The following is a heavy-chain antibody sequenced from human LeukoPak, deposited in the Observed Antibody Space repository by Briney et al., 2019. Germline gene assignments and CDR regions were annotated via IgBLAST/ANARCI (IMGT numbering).Heavy chain of an antibody. CDR3: ARVRRSSGWYGWGAFDI. Sequence: ASVKVSCKASGYTFTGYYMHWVRQAPGQGLEWMGWINPNSGGTNYAQKLQGRVTMTRDTSISTAYMELSRLRSDDTAVYYCARVRRSSGWYGWGAFDIWGQGTMVTVSS. CDR2: INPNSGGT. V-gene: IGHV1-2*02. CDR1: GYTFTGYY. J-gene: IGHJ3*02. D-gene: IGHD6-19*01.